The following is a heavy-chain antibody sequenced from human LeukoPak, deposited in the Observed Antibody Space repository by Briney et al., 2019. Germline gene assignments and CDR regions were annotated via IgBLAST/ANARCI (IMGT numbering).Heavy chain of an antibody. D-gene: IGHD3-22*01. Sequence: PGGSLRLSCAASGFTFSSYAMSWVRQAPGKGLEWVSAISGSGGSTYYADSVKGRFTISRDNSKNTLYLQMNSLRAEDTAVYYCAKDPHYYDSSGYYSGEPVSFDYWGQGTLVTVSS. CDR2: ISGSGGST. V-gene: IGHV3-23*01. CDR1: GFTFSSYA. J-gene: IGHJ4*02. CDR3: AKDPHYYDSSGYYSGEPVSFDY.